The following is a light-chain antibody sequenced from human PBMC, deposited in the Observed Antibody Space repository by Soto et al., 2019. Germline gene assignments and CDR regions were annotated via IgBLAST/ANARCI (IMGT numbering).Light chain of an antibody. CDR2: GAS. CDR1: QSVDSSF. Sequence: EIVLTQSPGTLSLSPGERATLSCRTSQSVDSSFVAWFQQKPGQAPRLLVYGASSRATGIPDRFSGSGSGTDFTLTISRVEHEDFGVYYCQQYGDLPLSLGPGTKVDIK. V-gene: IGKV3-20*01. CDR3: QQYGDLPLS. J-gene: IGKJ3*01.